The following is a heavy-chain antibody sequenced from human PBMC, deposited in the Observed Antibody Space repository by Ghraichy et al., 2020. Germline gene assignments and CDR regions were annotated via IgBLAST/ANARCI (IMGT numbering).Heavy chain of an antibody. D-gene: IGHD2-2*01. V-gene: IGHV3-23*01. CDR2: ISGSGGRT. CDR3: AKAGLSELVVPAATMFDY. J-gene: IGHJ4*02. CDR1: GFTFRSYA. Sequence: GGSLRLSCAASGFTFRSYAISWVRQAPGKGLEWVSAISGSGGRTYYADSVKGRFTISRDNSKNTLYLQMNSLRAEDTAVYYCAKAGLSELVVPAATMFDYWGQGNLVTVSS.